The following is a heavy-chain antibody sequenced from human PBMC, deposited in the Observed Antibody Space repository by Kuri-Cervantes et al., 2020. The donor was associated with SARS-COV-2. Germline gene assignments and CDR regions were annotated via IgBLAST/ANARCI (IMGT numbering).Heavy chain of an antibody. Sequence: GESLKISCAASGFTVSSNYMSWVRQVPGKGLEWVSVIYSGGSTYYADSVKGRFTISRDNSKNTLYLQMNSLRAEDTAVYYCARGYDSSGYSLDYWGQGTLVTVSS. J-gene: IGHJ4*02. CDR3: ARGYDSSGYSLDY. V-gene: IGHV3-66*01. CDR2: IYSGGST. D-gene: IGHD3-22*01. CDR1: GFTVSSNY.